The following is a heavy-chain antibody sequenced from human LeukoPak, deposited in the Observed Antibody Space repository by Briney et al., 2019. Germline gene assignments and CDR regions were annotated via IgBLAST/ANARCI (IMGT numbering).Heavy chain of an antibody. D-gene: IGHD3-9*01. CDR3: AKRRSVGYDILTGYYRYYFDY. Sequence: GGSLRLSCAASGFTFSSYAMSWVRQAPGKGLEWVSAISGSGGSTYYADSVKGRFTISRDNSKNTLYLQMNSLRAEDTAVYYCAKRRSVGYDILTGYYRYYFDYWGQGTLVTFSS. V-gene: IGHV3-23*01. CDR2: ISGSGGST. CDR1: GFTFSSYA. J-gene: IGHJ4*02.